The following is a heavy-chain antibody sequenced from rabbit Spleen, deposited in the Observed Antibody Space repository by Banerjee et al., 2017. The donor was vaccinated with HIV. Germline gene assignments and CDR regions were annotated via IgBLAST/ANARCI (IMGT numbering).Heavy chain of an antibody. D-gene: IGHD6-1*01. V-gene: IGHV1S40*01. CDR3: ARRGAVADYAYGAFDP. Sequence: QSLEESGGDLVKPGASLTLTCTASGFSFSNYYYMCWVRQAPGKGLEWIGCIYTSSGSTYYASWAKGRFTISKTSSTTVTLQMTSLTAADTATYFCARRGAVADYAYGAFDPWGPGTLVTVS. CDR1: GFSFSNYYY. J-gene: IGHJ2*01. CDR2: IYTSSGST.